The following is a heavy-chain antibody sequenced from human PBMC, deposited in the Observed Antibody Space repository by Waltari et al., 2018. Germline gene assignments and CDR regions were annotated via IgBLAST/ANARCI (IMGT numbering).Heavy chain of an antibody. Sequence: EVQLVESGGNLVQPGGSLRLSCAASGFAFSTYWMSWVRQAPGKGLEWVANVKEDGSEKYYVDSVKGRVTISRDNAKNSLYLQMNSLRAEDTAVYFCARGRVDVAYWGQGTLVTVSS. CDR3: ARGRVDVAY. J-gene: IGHJ4*02. CDR2: VKEDGSEK. CDR1: GFAFSTYW. V-gene: IGHV3-7*01.